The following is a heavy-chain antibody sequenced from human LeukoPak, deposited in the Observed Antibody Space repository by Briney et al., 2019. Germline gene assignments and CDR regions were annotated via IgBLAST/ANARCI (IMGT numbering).Heavy chain of an antibody. V-gene: IGHV1-2*02. CDR3: ARHRSTYDSRGHSPLYYFEH. D-gene: IGHD3-22*01. Sequence: ASVKVSCKASGYTFTGYYMHWVRQAPGQGLEWMGWINPHTGGTNYAQKFQGRVTMTGDTSISTAYMELSGLTSDDTALYYCARHRSTYDSRGHSPLYYFEHWGQGTLVTVSS. CDR1: GYTFTGYY. CDR2: INPHTGGT. J-gene: IGHJ4*02.